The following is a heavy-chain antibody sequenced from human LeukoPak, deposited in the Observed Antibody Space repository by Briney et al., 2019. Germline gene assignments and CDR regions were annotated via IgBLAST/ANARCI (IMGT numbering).Heavy chain of an antibody. CDR1: GFTFSSYE. D-gene: IGHD3-10*01. Sequence: GGSLRLSCAVSGFTFSSYEMNWVRQAPGKGLEWVSYISSFSSTIYYADSVMGRFTISRDNAKNSLYLQMNSLRAEDTAVYYCARSPNYKGYFDYWGQGTLVTVSS. CDR3: ARSPNYKGYFDY. V-gene: IGHV3-48*03. CDR2: ISSFSSTI. J-gene: IGHJ4*02.